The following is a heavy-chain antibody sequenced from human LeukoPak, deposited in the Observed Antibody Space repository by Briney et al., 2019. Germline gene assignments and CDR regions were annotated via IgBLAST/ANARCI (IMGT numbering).Heavy chain of an antibody. Sequence: PGGSLRLSCATSGFFFNSYWMTWVRQAPGKGLEWVANIEYDESEKYLVESVKGRFTISRDNAQNSLFLQMDSLRVEDTAVYYCVRGRDGSFWGRGTQVTVSS. J-gene: IGHJ4*02. CDR2: IEYDESEK. V-gene: IGHV3-7*01. CDR1: GFFFNSYW. D-gene: IGHD5-24*01. CDR3: VRGRDGSF.